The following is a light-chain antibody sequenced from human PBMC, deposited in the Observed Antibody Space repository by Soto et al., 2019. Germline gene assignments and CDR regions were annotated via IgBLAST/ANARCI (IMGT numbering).Light chain of an antibody. CDR3: QRYGSSPA. V-gene: IGKV3-20*01. J-gene: IGKJ4*01. Sequence: EIVLTQSPGTLSLSPGERATLSCRASQSVSSSYLAWYHQKPGQAPRLLIYGASSRATGIPARFSGSGSGTYFTPMSSRLEPEDCAVYFWQRYGSSPAFGGGTKVEIK. CDR2: GAS. CDR1: QSVSSSY.